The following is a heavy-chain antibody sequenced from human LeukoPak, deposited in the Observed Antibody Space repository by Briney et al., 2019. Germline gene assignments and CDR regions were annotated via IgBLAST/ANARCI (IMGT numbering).Heavy chain of an antibody. D-gene: IGHD5-12*01. CDR3: ARGMASGYSGYDPIYYYGMDV. CDR2: ISPNSGGT. J-gene: IGHJ6*02. CDR1: GYTFTGYY. Sequence: ASVKVSCKASGYTFTGYYMHWVRQAPGQGLEWMGWISPNSGGTNYAQKFQGRVTMTRDTSISTAYMELSRLRSDDTAVYYCARGMASGYSGYDPIYYYGMDVWGQGTTVTVSS. V-gene: IGHV1-2*02.